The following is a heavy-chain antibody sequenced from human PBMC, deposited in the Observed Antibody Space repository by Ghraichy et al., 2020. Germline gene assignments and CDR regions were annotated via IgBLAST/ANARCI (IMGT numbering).Heavy chain of an antibody. D-gene: IGHD5-12*01. CDR3: ARARGYSGYDGTYYYYYMDV. J-gene: IGHJ6*03. Sequence: SETLSLTCTVSGGSISSGSYYWSWIRQPAGKGLEWIGRVYTSGSSNYNPSLKSRVAISVDTSKNQFSLTVSSVTAADTAMYYCARARGYSGYDGTYYYYYMDVWGKGTTVTVSS. V-gene: IGHV4-61*02. CDR1: GGSISSGSYY. CDR2: VYTSGSS.